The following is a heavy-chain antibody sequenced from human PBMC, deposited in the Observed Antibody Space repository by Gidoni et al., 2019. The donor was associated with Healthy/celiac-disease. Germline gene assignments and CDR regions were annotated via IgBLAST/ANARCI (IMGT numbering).Heavy chain of an antibody. CDR2: IYTSGST. D-gene: IGHD3-10*01. V-gene: IGHV4-4*07. J-gene: IGHJ2*01. CDR1: GGFISSYY. Sequence: QVQLQESGPGLVKPSETLSLTCTVSGGFISSYYWSWIRQPAGKGLEWIGRIYTSGSTNYNPSLKSRVTMSVDTSKNQFSLKLSSVTAADTAVYYCARDWGVRGVTYWYFDLWGRGTLVTVSS. CDR3: ARDWGVRGVTYWYFDL.